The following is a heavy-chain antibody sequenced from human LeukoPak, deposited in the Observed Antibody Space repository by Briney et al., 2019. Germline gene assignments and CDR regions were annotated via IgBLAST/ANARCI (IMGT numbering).Heavy chain of an antibody. D-gene: IGHD6-6*01. CDR1: GGSISSGDYY. J-gene: IGHJ4*02. CDR3: ARDQDPSSSHPGGFDY. Sequence: PSEALSLTRTVSGGSISSGDYYWSWIRQPPGKGLEWIGYIYYSGSTYYNPSLKSRVTISVDTSKNQFSLKLSSVTAADTAVYYCARDQDPSSSHPGGFDYWGQGTLVTVSS. V-gene: IGHV4-30-4*08. CDR2: IYYSGST.